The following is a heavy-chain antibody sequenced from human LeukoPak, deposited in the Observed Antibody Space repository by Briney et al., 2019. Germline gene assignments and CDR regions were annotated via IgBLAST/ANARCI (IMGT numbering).Heavy chain of an antibody. Sequence: PSETLSLTCAVYGGSFSGYYWSWIRQPPGKGLEWIGEINHSGSTNYNPSLKSRVTISVDTSKNQFSLKLSSVTAADTAVYYCARGALGDMINAFDIWGQGTMVTVSS. CDR1: GGSFSGYY. CDR2: INHSGST. V-gene: IGHV4-34*01. CDR3: ARGALGDMINAFDI. D-gene: IGHD3-16*01. J-gene: IGHJ3*02.